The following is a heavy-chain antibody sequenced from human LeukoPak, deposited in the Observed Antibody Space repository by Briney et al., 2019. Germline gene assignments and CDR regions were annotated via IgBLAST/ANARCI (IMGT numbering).Heavy chain of an antibody. V-gene: IGHV1-69*13. CDR1: GGTFSSYA. J-gene: IGHJ4*02. Sequence: SVKVSCKASGGTFSSYAISWVRQAPGQGLEWMGGIIPIFGTANYAQKFQGRVTITADESTSTAYMELSSLRSEDTAVHYCARGAPFPNYYDSSGYYPRGFDYWGQGTLVTVSS. CDR3: ARGAPFPNYYDSSGYYPRGFDY. D-gene: IGHD3-22*01. CDR2: IIPIFGTA.